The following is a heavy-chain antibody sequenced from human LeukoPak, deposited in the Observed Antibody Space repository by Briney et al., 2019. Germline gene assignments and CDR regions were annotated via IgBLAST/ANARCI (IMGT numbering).Heavy chain of an antibody. Sequence: SETLSLTCAVYGGSFSGYNWTWIRQPPGKGLEWIGEINHSGSTNYNLSLKSRVTISVDTSKNQFSLKLSSVTAADTAVYYCARFGSGSYYTDDYWGQGTLVTVSS. CDR2: INHSGST. D-gene: IGHD3-10*01. CDR1: GGSFSGYN. V-gene: IGHV4-34*01. CDR3: ARFGSGSYYTDDY. J-gene: IGHJ4*02.